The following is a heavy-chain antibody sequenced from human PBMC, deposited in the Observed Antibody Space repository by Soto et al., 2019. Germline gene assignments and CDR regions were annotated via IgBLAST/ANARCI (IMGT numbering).Heavy chain of an antibody. CDR1: GFIFSSYT. CDR3: VRDHLWAFDN. D-gene: IGHD3-10*01. J-gene: IGHJ4*02. CDR2: IQTFSSAT. Sequence: EVQLVESGGGLVQPGGSLRLSCAASGFIFSSYTMNWVRQAPGKGLEWISFIQTFSSATDYADSVRGRFTISRDNAKNSLFLQMSSLRDEDTAVYYCVRDHLWAFDNWGQGTLVTVSS. V-gene: IGHV3-48*02.